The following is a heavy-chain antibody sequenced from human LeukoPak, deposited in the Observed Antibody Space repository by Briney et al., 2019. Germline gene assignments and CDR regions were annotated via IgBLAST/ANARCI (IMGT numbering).Heavy chain of an antibody. D-gene: IGHD3-10*01. CDR1: GFTFSSYG. Sequence: GGSLRLSCVASGFTFSSYGMHWVRQAPGKGLEWVAFIRYDGNNKYYADSVKGRFTISRDNSKNTLYLQMNSLRAEDTAVYYCAKDSNYYGSGSYLDYWGQGTLVTVSS. CDR2: IRYDGNNK. V-gene: IGHV3-30*02. CDR3: AKDSNYYGSGSYLDY. J-gene: IGHJ4*02.